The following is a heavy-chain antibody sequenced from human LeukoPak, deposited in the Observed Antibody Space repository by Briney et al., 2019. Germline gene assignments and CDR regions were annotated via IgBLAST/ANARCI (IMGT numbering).Heavy chain of an antibody. Sequence: SETLSPTCAVYGGSFSGYYWSWIRQPPGKGLEWIGEINHSGSTNYNPSLKSRVTISVDTSKNQFSLKLSSVTAADTAVYYCARDASTYYYDSSGLDYWGQGTLVTVSS. CDR3: ARDASTYYYDSSGLDY. CDR1: GGSFSGYY. J-gene: IGHJ4*02. V-gene: IGHV4-34*01. CDR2: INHSGST. D-gene: IGHD3-22*01.